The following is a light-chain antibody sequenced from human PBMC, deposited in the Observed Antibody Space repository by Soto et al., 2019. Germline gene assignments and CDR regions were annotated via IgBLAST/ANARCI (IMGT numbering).Light chain of an antibody. CDR1: SSDVGGYNY. CDR2: DVS. V-gene: IGLV2-11*01. J-gene: IGLJ1*01. Sequence: QSALTQPRSVSGSPGQSVTISCTGTSSDVGGYNYVSWYQQHPGKAPKLMIYDVSKRPSGVPDRFSGSKSGNTASLTISGPQAEDEADYYCCSYAGSDYVFGTGTKLTVL. CDR3: CSYAGSDYV.